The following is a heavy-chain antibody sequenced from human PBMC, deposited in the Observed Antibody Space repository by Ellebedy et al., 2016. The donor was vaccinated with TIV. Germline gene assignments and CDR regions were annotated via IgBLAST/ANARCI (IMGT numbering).Heavy chain of an antibody. Sequence: SVKVSXXASGGTFSSYAISWVRQAPGQGLEWMGGIIPIFGTANYAQKFQGRVTITADESTSTAYMELSSLRSEDTAVYYCASLPEGNYDSGAAWGQGTLVTVSS. V-gene: IGHV1-69*13. CDR2: IIPIFGTA. CDR1: GGTFSSYA. J-gene: IGHJ5*02. CDR3: ASLPEGNYDSGAA. D-gene: IGHD3-22*01.